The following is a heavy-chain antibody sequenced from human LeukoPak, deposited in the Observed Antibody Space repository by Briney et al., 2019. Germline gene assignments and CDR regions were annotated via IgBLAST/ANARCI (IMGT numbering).Heavy chain of an antibody. Sequence: GGSLRLSCAASGFTFSSYGMHWVRQAPGKGREWVAVIWYDGSNKYYADSVKGRFTISRDNSKNTLYLQMNSLRAEDTAVYYCARDRPSGSSDGRYYYYYGMDVWGQGTTVTVSS. CDR2: IWYDGSNK. D-gene: IGHD1-26*01. CDR3: ARDRPSGSSDGRYYYYYGMDV. V-gene: IGHV3-33*01. CDR1: GFTFSSYG. J-gene: IGHJ6*02.